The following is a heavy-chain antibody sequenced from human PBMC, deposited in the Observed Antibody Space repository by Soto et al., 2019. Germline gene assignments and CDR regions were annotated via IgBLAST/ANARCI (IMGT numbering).Heavy chain of an antibody. D-gene: IGHD3-10*01. Sequence: GGSLRLACAASGFTFSSYAMSWVRQAPGKGLEWVSAISGSGGSTYYADSVKGRFTISRDNSKNTLYLQMNSLRAEDTAVYYCAKDSTAHGSGSYYYYGMDVWGQGTTVTVSS. CDR2: ISGSGGST. V-gene: IGHV3-23*01. CDR1: GFTFSSYA. CDR3: AKDSTAHGSGSYYYYGMDV. J-gene: IGHJ6*02.